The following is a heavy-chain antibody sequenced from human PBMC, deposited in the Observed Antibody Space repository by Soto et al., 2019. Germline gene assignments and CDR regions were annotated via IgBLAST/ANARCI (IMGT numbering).Heavy chain of an antibody. CDR1: GGSISSYY. J-gene: IGHJ4*02. CDR3: ASGGTSLDY. CDR2: VSYSGTT. Sequence: PSETLSLTCTVSGGSISSYYWSWIRQSPGKGLEWIGFVSYSGTTNYNPSLKSRVTLSVGTSKNQFSLKLSSVTAADTAVYYCASGGTSLDYWGQGTLVTVSS. D-gene: IGHD3-3*01. V-gene: IGHV4-59*08.